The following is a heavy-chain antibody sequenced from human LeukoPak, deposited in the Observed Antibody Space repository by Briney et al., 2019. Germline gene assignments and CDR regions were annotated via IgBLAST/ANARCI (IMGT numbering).Heavy chain of an antibody. CDR2: ISGSGGST. Sequence: ISGSGGSTYYADSVKGRFTISRDNSKNTLYLQMNSLRAEDTAVYYCAKVPIVGATLDYFDYWGQGTLVTVSS. CDR3: AKVPIVGATLDYFDY. D-gene: IGHD1-26*01. J-gene: IGHJ4*02. V-gene: IGHV3-23*01.